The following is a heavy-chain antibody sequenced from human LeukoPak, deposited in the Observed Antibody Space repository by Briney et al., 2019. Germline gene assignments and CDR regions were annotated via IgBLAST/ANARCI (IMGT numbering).Heavy chain of an antibody. CDR2: ISGSGGST. V-gene: IGHV3-23*01. Sequence: TGGSLRLSCAASGFTFSSYAMSWVRQAPGKGLEWVSAISGSGGSTYYADSVKGRFTISRDNSKNTLYLQMNSLRAEDTAVYYCAKDRVVVVTASTLFDYWGQGTLVTVSS. J-gene: IGHJ4*02. CDR1: GFTFSSYA. D-gene: IGHD2-21*02. CDR3: AKDRVVVVTASTLFDY.